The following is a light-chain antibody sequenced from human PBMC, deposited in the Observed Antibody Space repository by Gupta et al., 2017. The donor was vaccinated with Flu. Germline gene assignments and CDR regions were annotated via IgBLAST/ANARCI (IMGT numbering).Light chain of an antibody. CDR2: GAS. CDR3: QQSACVPT. V-gene: IGKV1-39*01. Sequence: DIQMTQSPPSLSASIGDGVTITCRASQDIVMYLNWYQQKPGKAPQLLIQGASSLQSGAPSRFSGSGSGTHFTLTISTLQPEDAATYYCQQSACVPTFGQGTKVEI. J-gene: IGKJ1*01. CDR1: QDIVMY.